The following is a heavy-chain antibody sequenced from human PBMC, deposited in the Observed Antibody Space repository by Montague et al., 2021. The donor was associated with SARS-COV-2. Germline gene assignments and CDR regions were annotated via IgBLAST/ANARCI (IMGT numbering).Heavy chain of an antibody. V-gene: IGHV6-1*01. D-gene: IGHD6-19*01. CDR3: LRYSGWFYFDF. Sequence: CAISGDSVSSNRLAWSWIRQSPSRGLEWVGRTYYRSKWYSDYAPSVRGRLTVNPDASKNEFSLELNYVTPEDTAVYYCLRYSGWFYFDFWGQGTLVTVSS. CDR1: GDSVSSNRLA. CDR2: TYYRSKWYS. J-gene: IGHJ4*02.